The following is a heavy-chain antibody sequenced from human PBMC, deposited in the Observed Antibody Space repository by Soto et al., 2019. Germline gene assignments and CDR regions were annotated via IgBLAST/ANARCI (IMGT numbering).Heavy chain of an antibody. Sequence: PSQNLSLTCTVSGDSINSVEPYCGWSRQGPGKGLAWRGDIYHSGSPHYERSLTSRLTISPDTSTNRFSLNLTSVTAPDTAVYFCARLSWETENNWSEPWGQGALVTVSS. CDR3: ARLSWETENNWSEP. CDR2: IYHSGSP. CDR1: GDSINSVEPY. D-gene: IGHD1-26*01. J-gene: IGHJ5*02. V-gene: IGHV4-30-4*01.